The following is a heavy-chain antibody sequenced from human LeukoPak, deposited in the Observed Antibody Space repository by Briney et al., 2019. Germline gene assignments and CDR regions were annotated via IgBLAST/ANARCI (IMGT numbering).Heavy chain of an antibody. CDR2: IYYSGST. J-gene: IGHJ4*02. CDR1: GGSISSSSYY. V-gene: IGHV4-39*01. CDR3: ARLGIQLWLLDY. D-gene: IGHD5-18*01. Sequence: PSQTLSLTCTVSGGSISSSSYYWGWIRQPPGKGLEWIGSIYYSGSTYYNPSLKSRVTISVDTSKSQFSLKLSSVTAADTAVYYCARLGIQLWLLDYWGQGTLVTVSS.